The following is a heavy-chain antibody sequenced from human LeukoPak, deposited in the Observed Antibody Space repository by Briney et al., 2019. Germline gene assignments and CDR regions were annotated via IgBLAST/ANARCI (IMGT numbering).Heavy chain of an antibody. J-gene: IGHJ4*02. CDR2: IKSKTDDGTT. CDR1: GFTPSNAW. D-gene: IGHD6-13*01. CDR3: TTGGLWYVDY. Sequence: PGGSLRLSCAASGFTPSNAWMSWVRQVPGKGLEWVGRIKSKTDDGTTDYAAPVIGRFNISRDDSKNTLYLQMNSLKSEDTALYYCTTGGLWYVDYWGQGIPVTVSS. V-gene: IGHV3-15*01.